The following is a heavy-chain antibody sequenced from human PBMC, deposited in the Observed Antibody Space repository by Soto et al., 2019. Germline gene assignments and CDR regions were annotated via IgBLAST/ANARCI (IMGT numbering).Heavy chain of an antibody. CDR2: IYHSGST. J-gene: IGHJ6*03. CDR3: ARAMKLKPASYSGYCTNGVCYPFLSYYYYYMDV. Sequence: SETLSLTCAVSSGSISSSNWWSWVRQPPGKGLEWIGEIYHSGSTNYNPSLKSRVTISVDKSKNQFSLKLSSVTAADTAVYYCARAMKLKPASYSGYCTNGVCYPFLSYYYYYMDVWGKGTTVTVSS. D-gene: IGHD2-8*01. V-gene: IGHV4-4*02. CDR1: SGSISSSNW.